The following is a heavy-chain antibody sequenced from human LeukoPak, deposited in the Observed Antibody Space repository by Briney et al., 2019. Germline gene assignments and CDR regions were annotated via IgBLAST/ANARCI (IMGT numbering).Heavy chain of an antibody. V-gene: IGHV3-7*01. Sequence: GGSLRLSCAASGFTFSSYGIHWVRQAPGKGLEWVASIKQDGSEKYYVDSMKGRFTISRDNAKNSLYLQMNSLRAEDTAVYYCARMPRGPDVWGKGTTVTVSS. D-gene: IGHD2-2*01. CDR2: IKQDGSEK. J-gene: IGHJ6*04. CDR3: ARMPRGPDV. CDR1: GFTFSSYG.